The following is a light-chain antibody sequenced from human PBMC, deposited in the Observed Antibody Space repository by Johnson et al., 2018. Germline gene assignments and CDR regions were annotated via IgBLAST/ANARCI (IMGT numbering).Light chain of an antibody. CDR3: GTWDSSLSAGNV. CDR1: SSNIGNNY. J-gene: IGLJ1*01. CDR2: DNN. V-gene: IGLV1-51*01. Sequence: QSVLTQPPSVSAAPGQKVTISCSGSSSNIGNNYVSWYQQLPATAPKLLIYDNNKRPSGIPDRFSGSKSGTSATLGITGLQTGDEADYYCGTWDSSLSAGNVFGTGTKVTVL.